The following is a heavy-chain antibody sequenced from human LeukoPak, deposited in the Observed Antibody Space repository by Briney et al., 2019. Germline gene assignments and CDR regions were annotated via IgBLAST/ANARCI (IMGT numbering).Heavy chain of an antibody. D-gene: IGHD2-15*01. CDR2: VYTSGST. CDR1: GGSISGHY. V-gene: IGHV4-4*07. J-gene: IGHJ4*02. CDR3: ARDCSGGTCYLGVLDY. Sequence: SSETLSLTCTVSGGSISGHYWSWIRQPAGKGLEWIGRVYTSGSTNYNPSLKSRVAMSVDTSKNQFSLDLTSVTAADAAVYYCARDCSGGTCYLGVLDYWGQGIRVAVSS.